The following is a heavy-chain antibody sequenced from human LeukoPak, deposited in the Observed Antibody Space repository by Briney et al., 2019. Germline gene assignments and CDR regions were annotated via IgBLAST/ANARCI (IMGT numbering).Heavy chain of an antibody. CDR3: ARMDRVFVSYFDY. J-gene: IGHJ4*02. D-gene: IGHD3-3*01. CDR1: GGSISSYY. Sequence: KPSETLSLTCTVSGGSISSYYWSWIRQPPGKGLEWIGYIYYSGSTNYNPSLKSRVTISVDTSKNQFSLKLSSVTAADTAVYYCARMDRVFVSYFDYWGQGTLVTVSS. V-gene: IGHV4-59*01. CDR2: IYYSGST.